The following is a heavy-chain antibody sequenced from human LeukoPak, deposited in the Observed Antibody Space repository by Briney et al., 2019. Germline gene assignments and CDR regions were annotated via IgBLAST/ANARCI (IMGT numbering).Heavy chain of an antibody. Sequence: ASVKLSCKASGGTFSSYAISWVRRAPGQGLEWMGGIIPIFGTANYAQKFQGRVTITTDESTSTAYMELSSLRSEDTAVYYCASWEGYNWNDGGYWGQGTLVTVSS. CDR3: ASWEGYNWNDGGY. CDR1: GGTFSSYA. CDR2: IIPIFGTA. V-gene: IGHV1-69*05. J-gene: IGHJ4*02. D-gene: IGHD1-1*01.